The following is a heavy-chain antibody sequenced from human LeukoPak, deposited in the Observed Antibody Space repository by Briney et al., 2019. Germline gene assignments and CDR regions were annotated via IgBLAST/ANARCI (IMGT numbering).Heavy chain of an antibody. CDR2: TYYRSKWYN. CDR3: ARASAFITMIVVSDDAFDI. CDR1: GDSVSSNSAA. J-gene: IGHJ3*02. V-gene: IGHV6-1*01. D-gene: IGHD3-22*01. Sequence: SQTLSLTCAISGDSVSSNSAAWNRIRQSPSRGLEWLGRTYYRSKWYNDYAVSVKSRITINPDTSKNQFSLQLNSVTPEDTAVYYCARASAFITMIVVSDDAFDIWGQGTMVTVSS.